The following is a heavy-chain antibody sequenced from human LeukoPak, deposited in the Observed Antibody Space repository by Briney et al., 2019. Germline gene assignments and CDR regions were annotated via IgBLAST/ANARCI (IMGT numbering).Heavy chain of an antibody. V-gene: IGHV6-1*01. J-gene: IGHJ5*02. CDR3: VRDRGSGRFFDWLYFSDNWFDP. Sequence: SQTLSLTCAISGDSVSSNSAAWNWIRQSPSRGLEWLGRTYYRSKWYNDYAVSVKSRITINPDTSKNQFSLQLNSVTPEDTAVYYCVRDRGSGRFFDWLYFSDNWFDPWGQGTLVTVSS. D-gene: IGHD3-9*01. CDR2: TYYRSKWYN. CDR1: GDSVSSNSAA.